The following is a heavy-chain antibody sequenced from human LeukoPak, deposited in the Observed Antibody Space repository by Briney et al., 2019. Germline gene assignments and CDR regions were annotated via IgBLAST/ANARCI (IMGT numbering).Heavy chain of an antibody. CDR2: ISAYNGQT. Sequence: ASLKVSCKASGYTFTSYGITWVRQAPGQGLEWMGWISAYNGQTKYAQKFQGRVSMTTDTSTSTAYMDLWNLESDDTAVYYCARAARETSSWYVVYWGQGTLVTVSS. CDR3: ARAARETSSWYVVY. V-gene: IGHV1-18*04. D-gene: IGHD6-13*01. CDR1: GYTFTSYG. J-gene: IGHJ4*02.